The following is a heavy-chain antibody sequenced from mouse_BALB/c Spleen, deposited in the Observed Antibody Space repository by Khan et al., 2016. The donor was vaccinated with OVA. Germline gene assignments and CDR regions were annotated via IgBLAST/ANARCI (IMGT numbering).Heavy chain of an antibody. J-gene: IGHJ4*01. CDR2: IWGDGNP. Sequence: VQLKESGPGLVAPSQSLSITCTVSGFSLTSYGVRWVRQPPGKGLEWLGVIWGDGNPNFHSALRSSLSISKDNSKSQVFLKLNRRQTDDTATYDCAKDRGYNAVDYWGQGTSVTVSA. CDR1: GFSLTSYG. CDR3: AKDRGYNAVDY. V-gene: IGHV2-3*01.